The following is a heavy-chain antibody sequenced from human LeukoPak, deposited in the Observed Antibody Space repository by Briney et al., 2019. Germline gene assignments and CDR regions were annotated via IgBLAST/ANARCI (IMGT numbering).Heavy chain of an antibody. J-gene: IGHJ4*02. Sequence: GGSLRLSCAASGFTFSSYWMHWVRQAPGKGLVWVSRINSDGSTTSYADSVKGRFTISRDNAKNTLYLQMNSLRAEDTAVYYCAKSARETYSFDYWGQGTLVTVSS. CDR1: GFTFSSYW. V-gene: IGHV3-74*01. D-gene: IGHD5-24*01. CDR2: INSDGSTT. CDR3: AKSARETYSFDY.